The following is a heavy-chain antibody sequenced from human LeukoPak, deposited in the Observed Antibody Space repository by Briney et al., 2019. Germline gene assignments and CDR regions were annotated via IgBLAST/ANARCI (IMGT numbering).Heavy chain of an antibody. CDR3: TRRVAVAGTPKAYFDY. J-gene: IGHJ4*02. Sequence: SETLSLTCTVSGGSISSDYWSWIRQPPGKGLEWIGYISYSGSTNYNPSLKSRLTISADTSKNQFSLKLNSVTTADTAVYFCTRRVAVAGTPKAYFDYWGQGILVTVSS. CDR1: GGSISSDY. D-gene: IGHD6-19*01. CDR2: ISYSGST. V-gene: IGHV4-59*08.